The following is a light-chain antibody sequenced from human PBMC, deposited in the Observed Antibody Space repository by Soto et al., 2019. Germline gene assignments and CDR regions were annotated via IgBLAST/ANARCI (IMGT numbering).Light chain of an antibody. Sequence: DIVMTQSPLSLPVTPGEPASISCRSSQSLLHSNGYNYLDWYLQKPGQSPQLLIYLGSNRASGVPDRFTGSGSGTDFTLKIGRVEAEDVGVYYCMQALQTLWTFGQGTKLEIK. CDR1: QSLLHSNGYNY. CDR2: LGS. J-gene: IGKJ2*02. CDR3: MQALQTLWT. V-gene: IGKV2-28*01.